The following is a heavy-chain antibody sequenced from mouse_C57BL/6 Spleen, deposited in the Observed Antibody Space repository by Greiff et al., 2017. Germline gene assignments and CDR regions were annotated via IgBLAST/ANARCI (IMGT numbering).Heavy chain of an antibody. CDR1: GYAFTNYL. J-gene: IGHJ2*01. D-gene: IGHD2-1*01. CDR2: INPGSGGT. CDR3: ARGHPIYYGKPYYFDY. Sequence: VQLQQSGAELVRPGTSVKVSCKASGYAFTNYLIEWVKQRPGQGLEWIGVINPGSGGTNYNEKFKGKATLTADKSSSTAYMQLSSLTSEDSAVYFCARGHPIYYGKPYYFDYWGQGTTLTVSS. V-gene: IGHV1-54*01.